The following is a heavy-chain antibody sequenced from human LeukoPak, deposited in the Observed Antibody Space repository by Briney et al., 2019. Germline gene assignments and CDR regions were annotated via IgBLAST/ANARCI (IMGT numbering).Heavy chain of an antibody. J-gene: IGHJ6*04. Sequence: GGSLRLSCAASGFTVSSYWMHWVRQAPGKGLVWVSRINSDGGSISHADSVKGRFTISRDNAKNTLYMQMNSLRAEDTPVYYCARDRGGGYDSYYYYGMDVWGKGTTVTVSS. CDR1: GFTVSSYW. V-gene: IGHV3-74*01. CDR2: INSDGGSI. D-gene: IGHD5-12*01. CDR3: ARDRGGGYDSYYYYGMDV.